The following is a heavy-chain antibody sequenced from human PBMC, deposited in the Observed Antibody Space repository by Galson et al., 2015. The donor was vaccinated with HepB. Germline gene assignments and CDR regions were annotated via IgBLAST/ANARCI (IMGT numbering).Heavy chain of an antibody. Sequence: SLRLSCAASGFTFSGSAIHWVRQASGKGPEWVGRIRSKASIYATTNVASLKGRFIISRDDSKNTAYLHMFSLRIEDTAVYYCARLGDFSGYSSSWGQGTLVTVSS. V-gene: IGHV3-73*01. D-gene: IGHD6-13*01. CDR1: GFTFSGSA. CDR3: ARLGDFSGYSSS. CDR2: IRSKASIYAT. J-gene: IGHJ4*02.